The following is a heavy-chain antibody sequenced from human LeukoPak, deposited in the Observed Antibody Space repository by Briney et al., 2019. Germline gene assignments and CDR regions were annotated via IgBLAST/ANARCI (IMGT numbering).Heavy chain of an antibody. CDR3: ARVNYYDSSGYYPYGMDV. J-gene: IGHJ6*02. CDR1: GYTFTSYY. CDR2: INPSGGST. V-gene: IGHV1-46*01. D-gene: IGHD3-22*01. Sequence: ASVKVSCKASGYTFTSYYMHWVRQAPGQGLEWMGIINPSGGSTSCAQKFQGRVTMTRDTSTSTVHMELSSLRSEDTAVYYCARVNYYDSSGYYPYGMDVWGQGTTVTVSS.